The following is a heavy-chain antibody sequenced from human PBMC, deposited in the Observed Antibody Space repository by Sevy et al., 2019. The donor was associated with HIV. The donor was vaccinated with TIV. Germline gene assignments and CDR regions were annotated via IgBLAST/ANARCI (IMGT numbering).Heavy chain of an antibody. CDR3: AIVVGYVSEKYYKYYYDLDV. V-gene: IGHV3-21*01. J-gene: IGHJ6*02. CDR1: GFSFNSYD. D-gene: IGHD5-12*01. CDR2: ISSVSTII. Sequence: GGSLRLSCAASGFSFNSYDMNWVRQAPGKGLEWVSSISSVSTIIYYGDSVRGRFSISRDNAKKSLYLQMDSLRDEDTAVYYIAIVVGYVSEKYYKYYYDLDVRVQGAAVTVSS.